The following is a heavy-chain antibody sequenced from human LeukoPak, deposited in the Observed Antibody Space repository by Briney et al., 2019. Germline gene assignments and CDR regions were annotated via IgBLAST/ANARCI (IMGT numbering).Heavy chain of an antibody. J-gene: IGHJ4*02. D-gene: IGHD6-19*01. CDR1: GFTLSSYG. V-gene: IGHV3-30*18. Sequence: PGGSLRHSCAASGFTLSSYGMHWVRQAPGKGLEWVAVISYDGSNKYYADSVKGRFTISRDNSKNTLYLQMNSLRAEDTAVYYCAKDLDSSGFDYWGQGTLVTVSS. CDR2: ISYDGSNK. CDR3: AKDLDSSGFDY.